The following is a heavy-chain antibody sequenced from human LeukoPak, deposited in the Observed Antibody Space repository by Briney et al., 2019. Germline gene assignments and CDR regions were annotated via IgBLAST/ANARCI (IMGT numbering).Heavy chain of an antibody. V-gene: IGHV3-23*01. J-gene: IGHJ1*01. Sequence: SLRLSCATSGLIFSIYAMSLVRLAPRIGLECVSAISGSGGSTYYADSVKGRFTISRDNSKNTLYLQMNSLRAEDTAVYYCAKDRDRCFQHWGQGTLVTVSS. CDR1: GLIFSIYA. CDR2: ISGSGGST. CDR3: AKDRDRCFQH. D-gene: IGHD2-15*01.